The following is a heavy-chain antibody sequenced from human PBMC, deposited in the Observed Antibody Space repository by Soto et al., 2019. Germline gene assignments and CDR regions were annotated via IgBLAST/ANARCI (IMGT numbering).Heavy chain of an antibody. D-gene: IGHD1-1*01. CDR3: AGAITGTSSYFDY. CDR1: GYSFTSYW. V-gene: IGHV5-51*01. Sequence: PGESLKISCXGSGYSFTSYWIGWVRQMPGKGLEWMGIIYPGDSDTRYSPSFQGQVTTSADKSISTAYLQWSSLKASDTAMYYCAGAITGTSSYFDYWGQGTLVTVSS. J-gene: IGHJ4*02. CDR2: IYPGDSDT.